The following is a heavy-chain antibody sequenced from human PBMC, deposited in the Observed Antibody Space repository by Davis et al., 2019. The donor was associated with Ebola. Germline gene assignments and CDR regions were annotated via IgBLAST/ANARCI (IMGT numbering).Heavy chain of an antibody. J-gene: IGHJ4*02. CDR2: ISVDEFGT. D-gene: IGHD3-16*01. V-gene: IGHV3-74*01. CDR3: ACYEVG. CDR1: GFTFSNYW. Sequence: HTGGSLRLSCAASGFTFSNYWMHWVRQPPGKGLEWVARISVDEFGTNYADSVKGRFTISRHNAKNTLFLQMNSLRVEDTAVYFCACYEVGWGQGTLVTVSS.